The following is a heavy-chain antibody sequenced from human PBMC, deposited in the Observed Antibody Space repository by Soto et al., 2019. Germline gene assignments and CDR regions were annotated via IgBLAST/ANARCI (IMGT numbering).Heavy chain of an antibody. CDR3: AKGGLLYFDWLRVYFDY. D-gene: IGHD3-9*01. CDR2: ISYDGSNK. Sequence: QVQLVESGGGVVQPGRSLRLSCAASGFTFSSYGMHWVRQAPGKGLEWVAVISYDGSNKYYADSVKGRFTISRDNSKNKLYLQMNSLRAEDTAVYYCAKGGLLYFDWLRVYFDYWGQGTLVTVSS. V-gene: IGHV3-30*18. CDR1: GFTFSSYG. J-gene: IGHJ4*02.